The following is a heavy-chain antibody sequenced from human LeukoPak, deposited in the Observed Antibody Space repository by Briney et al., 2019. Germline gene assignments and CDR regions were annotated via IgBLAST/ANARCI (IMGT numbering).Heavy chain of an antibody. CDR1: GFTVSSNY. V-gene: IGHV4-34*08. D-gene: IGHD6-13*01. CDR2: INHSGST. J-gene: IGHJ6*02. Sequence: GSPRLSCAASGFTVSSNYMSWIRQPPGKGLEWIGEINHSGSTNYNPSLKSRVTISVDTSKNQFSLKLSSVTAADTAVYYCATIKGAAGTREGDYYYGMDVWGQGTTVTVSS. CDR3: ATIKGAAGTREGDYYYGMDV.